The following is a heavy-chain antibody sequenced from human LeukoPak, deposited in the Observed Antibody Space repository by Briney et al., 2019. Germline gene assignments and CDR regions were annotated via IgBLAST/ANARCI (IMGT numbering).Heavy chain of an antibody. Sequence: SVKVSCKASGGTFSSYAISWVRQAPGQGLEWMGGIIPIFGTANYAQKFQGRVTITADESTSTAYMELSSLRSEDTAVYYCAREAGGYSSNGGLFDYWGQGTLVTVSS. V-gene: IGHV1-69*13. D-gene: IGHD6-13*01. CDR2: IIPIFGTA. CDR3: AREAGGYSSNGGLFDY. J-gene: IGHJ4*02. CDR1: GGTFSSYA.